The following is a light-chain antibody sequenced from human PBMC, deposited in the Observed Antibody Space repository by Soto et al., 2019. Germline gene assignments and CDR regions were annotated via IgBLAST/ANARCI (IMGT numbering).Light chain of an antibody. V-gene: IGLV2-14*03. CDR3: MSYMANSTTHWV. Sequence: QSVLTQPASVSGSPGQSITISCTGTSIDVGNPYNYVSWYHQYPGKDPKLLILGDSNRPSWISGRFSGSNSGNTSSLTISGRQPEDEADYYCMSYMANSTTHWVLGGGTKVTVL. CDR1: SIDVGNPYNY. CDR2: GDS. J-gene: IGLJ3*02.